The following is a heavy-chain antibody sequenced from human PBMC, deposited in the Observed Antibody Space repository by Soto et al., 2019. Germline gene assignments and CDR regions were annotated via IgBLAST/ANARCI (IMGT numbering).Heavy chain of an antibody. J-gene: IGHJ4*02. Sequence: EASVKVSCKASGYTFTNYAMHWVRQAPGQRLEWMGWINAGNGNTKYSQKFQGRVTITRGTSASTAYMELSSLRSEDTAVYYCARSIVVVTAADYWGQGTLVTVSS. D-gene: IGHD2-21*02. V-gene: IGHV1-3*01. CDR3: ARSIVVVTAADY. CDR1: GYTFTNYA. CDR2: INAGNGNT.